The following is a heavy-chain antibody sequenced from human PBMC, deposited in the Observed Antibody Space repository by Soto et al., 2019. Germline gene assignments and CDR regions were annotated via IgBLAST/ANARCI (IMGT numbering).Heavy chain of an antibody. Sequence: EVQLLESGGGLVQPGGSLRLSCAASGFTFSSYAMSWVRQAPGKGLEWVSAISVSGGSTYYADSVKGRFTISRDNSKNTLYLQMNSLRAEDTAVYYCAKVRTEPGFIDTSGPFDYWGQGTLVTVSS. D-gene: IGHD3-10*01. V-gene: IGHV3-23*01. CDR1: GFTFSSYA. J-gene: IGHJ4*02. CDR2: ISVSGGST. CDR3: AKVRTEPGFIDTSGPFDY.